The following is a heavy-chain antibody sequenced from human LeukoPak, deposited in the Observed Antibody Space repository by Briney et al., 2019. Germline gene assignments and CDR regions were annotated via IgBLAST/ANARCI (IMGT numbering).Heavy chain of an antibody. V-gene: IGHV3-20*04. CDR1: GFTFDDYG. CDR3: ARYCSSTSRYYYYYMDV. D-gene: IGHD2-2*01. Sequence: SGGSLRLSCAASGFTFDDYGMSWVRQAPGKGLEWVSGINWNGGSTGYADSVKGRFTISRDNAKNSLYLQMNSLRAEDTALYYCARYCSSTSRYYYYYMDVWGKGTTVTVSS. J-gene: IGHJ6*03. CDR2: INWNGGST.